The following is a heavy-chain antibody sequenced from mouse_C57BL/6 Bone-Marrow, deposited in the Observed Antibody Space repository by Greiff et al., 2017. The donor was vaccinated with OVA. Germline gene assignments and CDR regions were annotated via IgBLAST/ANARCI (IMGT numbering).Heavy chain of an antibody. CDR2: IDPENGDT. Sequence: VQLQQSGAELVRPGASVKLSCTASGFNIKDYYMHWVKERPEQGLEWIGWIDPENGDTEYASKFQGKATITADTYSKTVYLHLSSLTSEDTAVYYCTTYRYWGQGTTLTVSS. CDR1: GFNIKDYY. J-gene: IGHJ2*01. V-gene: IGHV14-4*01. CDR3: TTYRY.